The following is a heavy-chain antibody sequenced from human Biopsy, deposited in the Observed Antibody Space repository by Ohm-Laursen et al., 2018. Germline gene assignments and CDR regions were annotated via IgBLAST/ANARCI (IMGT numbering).Heavy chain of an antibody. CDR1: GYTYPDYY. Sequence: GASVKASCKASGYTYPDYYVHWVRQAPGQGLGWVGWIKPNNGDTDYSQRFQGRVTLAWDRSTSTGYMEVSSLRSGDTALYYCATRGGDDFWSGHYSEIYYYYTLDVWGQGTTVTVSS. CDR3: ATRGGDDFWSGHYSEIYYYYTLDV. V-gene: IGHV1-2*02. CDR2: IKPNNGDT. D-gene: IGHD3-3*01. J-gene: IGHJ6*02.